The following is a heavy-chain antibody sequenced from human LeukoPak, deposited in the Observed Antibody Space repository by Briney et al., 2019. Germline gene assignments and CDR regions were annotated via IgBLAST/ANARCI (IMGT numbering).Heavy chain of an antibody. CDR3: ARAPYCSGASCYSFLHYYYYYYMDV. CDR1: GGSISSSNW. Sequence: SGTLSLTCAVSGGSISSSNWWSWVRQPPGKGLEWIGEIYHSGSTNYNPSLKSRVTISVDKSKNQFSLKLSSVTAADTAVYYCARAPYCSGASCYSFLHYYYYYYMDVWGKGTTVTVSS. V-gene: IGHV4-4*02. D-gene: IGHD2-15*01. J-gene: IGHJ6*03. CDR2: IYHSGST.